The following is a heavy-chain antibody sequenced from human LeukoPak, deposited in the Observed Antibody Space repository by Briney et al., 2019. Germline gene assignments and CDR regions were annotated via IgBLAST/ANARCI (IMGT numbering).Heavy chain of an antibody. Sequence: GCLRLSCAASGFTFSSYWMHWVRQAPGKGLVWVSRINSDGSSTSYADSVKGRFTISRDNAKNTLYLQMNSLRAEDTAVYYCASHRRVFGSGSYYRDRLDYWGQGTLVTVSS. CDR2: INSDGSST. CDR3: ASHRRVFGSGSYYRDRLDY. V-gene: IGHV3-74*01. D-gene: IGHD3-10*01. CDR1: GFTFSSYW. J-gene: IGHJ4*02.